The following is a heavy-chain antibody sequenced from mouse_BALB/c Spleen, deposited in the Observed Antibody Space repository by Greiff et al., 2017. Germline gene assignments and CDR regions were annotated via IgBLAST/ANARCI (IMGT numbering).Heavy chain of an antibody. Sequence: SGPELVKPGALVKISCKASGYTFTSYDINWVKQRPGQGLEWIGWIYPGDGSTKYNEKFKGKATLTADKSSSTAYMQLSSLTSENSAVYFCARASYYAMDYWGQGTSVTVSS. CDR1: GYTFTSYD. CDR3: ARASYYAMDY. CDR2: IYPGDGST. D-gene: IGHD2-3*01. V-gene: IGHV1S33*01. J-gene: IGHJ4*01.